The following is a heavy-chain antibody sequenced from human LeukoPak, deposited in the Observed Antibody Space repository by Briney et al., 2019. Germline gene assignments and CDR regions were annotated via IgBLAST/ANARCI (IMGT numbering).Heavy chain of an antibody. CDR2: IYNSGST. D-gene: IGHD6-6*01. CDR1: GGSFSGYY. V-gene: IGHV4-59*01. Sequence: SETLSLTCAVYGGSFSGYYWSWLRQPPGKGLEWIGNIYNSGSTNYNPSLKSRVSISVDTPKKQFSLKLRSVTAADTAVYYCARVSSSSSRGIDYWGQGTLVTVSS. J-gene: IGHJ4*02. CDR3: ARVSSSSSRGIDY.